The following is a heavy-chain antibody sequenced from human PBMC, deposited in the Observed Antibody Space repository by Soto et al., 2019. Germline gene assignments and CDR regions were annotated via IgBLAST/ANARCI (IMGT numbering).Heavy chain of an antibody. CDR2: IWYDGSNK. J-gene: IGHJ6*02. CDR1: GFTFSSYG. CDR3: ARDPPKLRSYYYYYGMDV. Sequence: PGGSLRLSCAASGFTFSSYGMHWVRQAPGKGLEWVAVIWYDGSNKYYADSVKGRFTISRDNSKNTLYLQMNSLRAEDTAVYYCARDPPKLRSYYYYYGMDVWGQGTTVTVSS. V-gene: IGHV3-33*01. D-gene: IGHD1-26*01.